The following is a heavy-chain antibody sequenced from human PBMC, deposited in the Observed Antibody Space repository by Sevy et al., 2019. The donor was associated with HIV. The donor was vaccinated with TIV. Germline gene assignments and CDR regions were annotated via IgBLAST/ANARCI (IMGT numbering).Heavy chain of an antibody. CDR1: GGSISSYY. CDR3: ARAANVGYCSSTSCSPPPYFQH. CDR2: IYYSGST. Sequence: SETLSLTCTVSGGSISSYYWSWIRQPPGKGLEWIGYIYYSGSTNYNPSPKSRVTISVDTSKNQFSLKLGSVTAADTAVYYCARAANVGYCSSTSCSPPPYFQHWGQCTLVTVSS. D-gene: IGHD2-2*01. J-gene: IGHJ1*01. V-gene: IGHV4-59*01.